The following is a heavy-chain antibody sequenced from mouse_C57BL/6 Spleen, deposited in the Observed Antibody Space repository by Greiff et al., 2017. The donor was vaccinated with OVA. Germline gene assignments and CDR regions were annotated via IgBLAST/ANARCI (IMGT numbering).Heavy chain of an antibody. CDR2: IYPGSGST. CDR1: GYTFTSYW. J-gene: IGHJ2*01. Sequence: VQLQQSGAELVKPGASVKMSCKASGYTFTSYWITWVKQRPGQGLEWIGDIYPGSGSTNYNEKFKSKATLTVDTSSSTAYMQLSSLTSEDSAVYYCARHGSSYDYFDYWGQGTTLTVSS. V-gene: IGHV1-55*01. D-gene: IGHD1-1*01. CDR3: ARHGSSYDYFDY.